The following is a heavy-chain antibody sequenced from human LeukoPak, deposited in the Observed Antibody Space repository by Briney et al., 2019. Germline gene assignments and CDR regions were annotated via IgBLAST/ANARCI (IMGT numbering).Heavy chain of an antibody. CDR1: GGSISSYY. Sequence: MPSETLSLTCTVSGGSISSYYWSWIRQPPGKGLEWIGYIYYSGTPNYNSSLKSRVTISVDTSKNQFSLKLSSVTAADTAVYYCARLDSSGYYVDYWGQGTLVTVSS. V-gene: IGHV4-59*08. J-gene: IGHJ4*02. CDR3: ARLDSSGYYVDY. D-gene: IGHD3-22*01. CDR2: IYYSGTP.